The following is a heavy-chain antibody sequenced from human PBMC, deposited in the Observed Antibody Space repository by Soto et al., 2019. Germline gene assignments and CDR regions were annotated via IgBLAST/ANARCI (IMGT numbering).Heavy chain of an antibody. Sequence: SVKVSCKASGATFSTYAISWVRQAPGQGLEWMGGIIPIFGTANYAQKFHGRVTITADESTSTAYMELSSLRSEDTAVYYCARSDYDFCSSTSCYQGLNWFDPWGQGTLVTVSS. V-gene: IGHV1-69*13. CDR3: ARSDYDFCSSTSCYQGLNWFDP. CDR2: IIPIFGTA. J-gene: IGHJ5*02. CDR1: GATFSTYA. D-gene: IGHD2-2*01.